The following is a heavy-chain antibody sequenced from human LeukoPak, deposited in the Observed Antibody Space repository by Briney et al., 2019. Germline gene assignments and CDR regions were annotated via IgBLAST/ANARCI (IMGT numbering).Heavy chain of an antibody. J-gene: IGHJ4*02. Sequence: SGTLSLTCTVSGGSISNYYWSWIRQPPGKGLEWIGYIYYSGSTNYNPSLKSRVTISVDSSKNQFSLKLSSVTAADTAVYYCARAPWVGTSGGGLDYWGQGTLVTVSS. V-gene: IGHV4-59*01. D-gene: IGHD2-21*02. CDR2: IYYSGST. CDR1: GGSISNYY. CDR3: ARAPWVGTSGGGLDY.